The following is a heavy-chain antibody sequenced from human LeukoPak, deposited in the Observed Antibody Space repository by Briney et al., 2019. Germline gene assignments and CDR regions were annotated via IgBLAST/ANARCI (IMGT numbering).Heavy chain of an antibody. V-gene: IGHV1-8*01. Sequence: ASVKVSCEASGYTFTSYDINWVRQATGQGLERMGWMNPNSGNTGYAQKFQGRVTMTRNTSISTAYMELSSLRSEDTAVYYCARFMVRGVTDYWGQGTLVTVSS. J-gene: IGHJ4*02. CDR1: GYTFTSYD. CDR2: MNPNSGNT. D-gene: IGHD3-10*01. CDR3: ARFMVRGVTDY.